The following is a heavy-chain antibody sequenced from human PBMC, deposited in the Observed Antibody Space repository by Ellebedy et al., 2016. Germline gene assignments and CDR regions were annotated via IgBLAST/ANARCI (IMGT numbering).Heavy chain of an antibody. CDR2: ISSSSSTI. J-gene: IGHJ4*02. D-gene: IGHD6-13*01. CDR3: AREWGIAAAGPFDY. CDR1: GFTFSSYS. Sequence: GGSLRLSXAASGFTFSSYSMNWVRQAPGKGLEWVSYISSSSSTIYYADSVKGRFTISRDNAKNSLYLQMNSLRAEDTAVYYCAREWGIAAAGPFDYWGQGTLVTVSS. V-gene: IGHV3-48*04.